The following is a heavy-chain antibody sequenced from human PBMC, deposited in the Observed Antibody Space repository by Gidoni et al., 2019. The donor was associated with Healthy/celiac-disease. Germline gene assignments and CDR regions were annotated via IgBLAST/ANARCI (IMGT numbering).Heavy chain of an antibody. CDR1: GFPFSSYA. CDR3: AKGEMQWLEHFNY. D-gene: IGHD6-19*01. J-gene: IGHJ4*02. CDR2: IRGSGGST. Sequence: EVQLLASGGGLVQPGGSLRRSGAASGFPFSSYAISWVRQAPGQGLEWVSAIRGSGGSTYYADSVKGRFTISRDNSKNTLYLQRNSLRAEDTAVYYCAKGEMQWLEHFNYWGQVTLVTVSS. V-gene: IGHV3-23*01.